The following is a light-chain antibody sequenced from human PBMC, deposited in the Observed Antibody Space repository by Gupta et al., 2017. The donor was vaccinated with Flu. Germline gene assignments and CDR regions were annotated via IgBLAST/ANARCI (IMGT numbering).Light chain of an antibody. CDR3: QQSDSTPLT. V-gene: IGKV1-39*01. J-gene: IGKJ5*01. Sequence: DIQMTQSPSSLSASVGDRVTITCRASQSISSYLNWYQQKPGKAPKLLIYAASSLESGVPSRFSGSGSGTDFTLTISRLQPEDIATYYCQQSDSTPLTFGQGTQVEIK. CDR2: AAS. CDR1: QSISSY.